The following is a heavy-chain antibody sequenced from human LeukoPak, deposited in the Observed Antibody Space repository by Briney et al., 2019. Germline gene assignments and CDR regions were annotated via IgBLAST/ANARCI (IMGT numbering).Heavy chain of an antibody. J-gene: IGHJ4*02. CDR2: IIPIFGTA. D-gene: IGHD1-26*01. Sequence: GASVKVSCKASGGTFSSYAISWVRQAPGQGLEWMGGIIPIFGTANYAQKFQGKVTITADESTNTTNMELSSLRSEDTAVYYCATRGSYDGWFDYWGQGTLVTVSS. CDR1: GGTFSSYA. CDR3: ATRGSYDGWFDY. V-gene: IGHV1-69*01.